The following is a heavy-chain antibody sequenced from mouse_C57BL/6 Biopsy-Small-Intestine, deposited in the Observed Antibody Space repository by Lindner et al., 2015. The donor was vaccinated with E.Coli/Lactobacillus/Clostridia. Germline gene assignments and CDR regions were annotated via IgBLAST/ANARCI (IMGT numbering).Heavy chain of an antibody. CDR3: APKFTF. CDR1: GFNIKDYY. V-gene: IGHV14-2*01. CDR2: IDPEDDET. Sequence: VQLQESGAEVAKPGASVKLSCAASGFNIKDYYIHWVKQRTEQGLEWIGRIDPEDDETKYAPKFQGKATMTADTSSNTAYLHLSSLTSEDTAVYYCAPKFTFWGQGTLVTVSA. J-gene: IGHJ3*01.